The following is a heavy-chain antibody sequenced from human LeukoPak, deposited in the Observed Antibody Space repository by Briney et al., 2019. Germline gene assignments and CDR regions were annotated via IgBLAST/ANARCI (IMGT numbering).Heavy chain of an antibody. CDR2: ISGSGGST. CDR1: GFTFSSYA. V-gene: IGHV3-23*01. Sequence: GGSLRLSCAASGFTFSSYAMSWVRQAPGKGLEWVSAISGSGGSTYYADSVKGRFTISRDNSKNTLYLQMNSLRAEDTAVYYCAKDRTTSGWPTTWFDPWGQGTLVTVSS. J-gene: IGHJ5*02. D-gene: IGHD6-19*01. CDR3: AKDRTTSGWPTTWFDP.